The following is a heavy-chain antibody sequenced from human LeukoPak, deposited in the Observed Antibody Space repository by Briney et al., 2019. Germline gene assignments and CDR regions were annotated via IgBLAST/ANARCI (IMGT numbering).Heavy chain of an antibody. CDR3: ARDSNSFPNFFDL. D-gene: IGHD4-23*01. CDR1: GFSVGDKY. Sequence: SGGSLRLSCAASGFSVGDKYMSWARQAPGKGLEWVSLIYSAGDTFYSDSVRGRFTVSRDNSKNTLYLQMNSLRAEDTAFYYCARDSNSFPNFFDLWGQRTLVTVSS. V-gene: IGHV3-53*01. CDR2: IYSAGDT. J-gene: IGHJ4*02.